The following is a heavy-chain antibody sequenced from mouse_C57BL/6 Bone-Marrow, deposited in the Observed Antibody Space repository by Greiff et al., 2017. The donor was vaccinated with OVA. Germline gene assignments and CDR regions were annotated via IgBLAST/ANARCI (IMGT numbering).Heavy chain of an antibody. CDR3: ARGSSYPYYGMDY. Sequence: VQLKESGPGMVKPSQSLSLTCTVTGYSITSGYDWHWIRPFPGNKLEWMGYISYSGSTNYNPSLKSRISITHDTSKNHFFLKLNSVTTEDTATYYCARGSSYPYYGMDYWGQGTSVTVSS. V-gene: IGHV3-1*01. D-gene: IGHD1-1*01. CDR1: GYSITSGYD. J-gene: IGHJ4*01. CDR2: ISYSGST.